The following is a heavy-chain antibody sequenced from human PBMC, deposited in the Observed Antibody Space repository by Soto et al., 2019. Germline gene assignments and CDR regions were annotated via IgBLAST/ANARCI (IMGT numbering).Heavy chain of an antibody. V-gene: IGHV1-18*01. D-gene: IGHD1-1*01. CDR3: ARGRYGDY. Sequence: QVHLVQSGAEVKKPGASVKVSCKGSCYTFTSYGITWVRQAPGQGLEWMGCISAHDGNTNYAQKLQGRVTVTRDTSTSTAYMELWSMRSDDTAVYYCARGRYGDYWAQGALVTVSS. CDR2: ISAHDGNT. J-gene: IGHJ4*02. CDR1: CYTFTSYG.